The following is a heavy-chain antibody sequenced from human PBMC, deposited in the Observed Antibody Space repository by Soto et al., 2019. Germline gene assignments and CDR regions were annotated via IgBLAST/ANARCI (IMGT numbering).Heavy chain of an antibody. CDR2: ISGSGGST. Sequence: EVQLLESGGGLVQPGGSLRLSCAASGFTFSSYAMSWVRQSPGKGLEWVSAISGSGGSTYYADYVKGRFTISRDNYKNTLYLQMNSLRAEDTAVYYCAKDPPSVGNNNWGQGTLVTVSS. CDR3: AKDPPSVGNNN. D-gene: IGHD1-20*01. V-gene: IGHV3-23*01. J-gene: IGHJ4*02. CDR1: GFTFSSYA.